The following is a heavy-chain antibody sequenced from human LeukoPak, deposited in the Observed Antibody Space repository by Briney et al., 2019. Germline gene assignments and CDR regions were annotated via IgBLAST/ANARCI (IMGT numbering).Heavy chain of an antibody. Sequence: GGSLRLSCAASGFTFNDYDIHWVRQPPGQGLEWVTVISYDGSYKYYTDSVKGRFTISRDNSTNTVYLQMNSLRTEDTALYYCAKAGLDSNNWYYFYWGQGTLVTVSS. CDR2: ISYDGSYK. CDR1: GFTFNDYD. CDR3: AKAGLDSNNWYYFY. V-gene: IGHV3-30*18. J-gene: IGHJ4*02. D-gene: IGHD6-13*01.